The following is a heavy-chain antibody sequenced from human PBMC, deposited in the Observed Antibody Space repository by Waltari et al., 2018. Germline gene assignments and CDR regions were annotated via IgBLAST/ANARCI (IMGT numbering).Heavy chain of an antibody. Sequence: EVQLVESGGGLVQPGGSLRLSCAASGFTFSSYWMSWVRQAPGKGVEWVANIKQDGSEKYYVDSVKGRFTISRDNAKNSLYLQMNSLRAEDTAVYYCARDEARDGFAWYFDLWGRGTLVTVSP. J-gene: IGHJ2*01. D-gene: IGHD5-12*01. V-gene: IGHV3-7*01. CDR1: GFTFSSYW. CDR2: IKQDGSEK. CDR3: ARDEARDGFAWYFDL.